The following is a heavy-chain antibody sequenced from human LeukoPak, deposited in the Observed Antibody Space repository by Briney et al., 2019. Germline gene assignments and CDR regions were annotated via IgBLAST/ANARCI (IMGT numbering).Heavy chain of an antibody. CDR3: AREHGYLELKGWFDP. Sequence: ASVKVSCKASGYTFTSCYMHWVRQAPGQGLEWMGIINPSGGSTSYAQKFQGRVTMIRDMSTSTVYMELSSLRSEDTAVYYCAREHGYLELKGWFDPWGQGTLVTVSS. V-gene: IGHV1-46*01. J-gene: IGHJ5*02. D-gene: IGHD1-7*01. CDR1: GYTFTSCY. CDR2: INPSGGST.